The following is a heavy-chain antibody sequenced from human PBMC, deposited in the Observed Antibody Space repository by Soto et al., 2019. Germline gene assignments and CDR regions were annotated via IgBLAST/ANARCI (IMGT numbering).Heavy chain of an antibody. CDR3: ARDIGAGIDY. D-gene: IGHD1-26*01. Sequence: TLSLTCTVSGGSISSGGYYWSWIRQHPGKGLEWIGYIYYSGSTYYNPSLKSRVTISVDTSKNQFSLKLSSVTAADTAVYYCARDIGAGIDYWGQGTLVTVSS. CDR2: IYYSGST. CDR1: GGSISSGGYY. V-gene: IGHV4-31*03. J-gene: IGHJ4*02.